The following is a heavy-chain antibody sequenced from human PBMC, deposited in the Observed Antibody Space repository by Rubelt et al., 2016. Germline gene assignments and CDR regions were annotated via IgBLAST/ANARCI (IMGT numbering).Heavy chain of an antibody. Sequence: SGGGLVQPGGSLRLSCAASGFSFSNYWMYWVRQAPGKGLVWVSRINTDGSSITYADSVKGRFTISRDNAKNTLYLQMNSLRAGDTAVYYCARDLAKSRSSSSWFDPWGQGTLVTVSS. CDR1: GFSFSNYW. CDR3: ARDLAKSRSSSSWFDP. V-gene: IGHV3-74*01. J-gene: IGHJ5*02. CDR2: INTDGSSI. D-gene: IGHD6-6*01.